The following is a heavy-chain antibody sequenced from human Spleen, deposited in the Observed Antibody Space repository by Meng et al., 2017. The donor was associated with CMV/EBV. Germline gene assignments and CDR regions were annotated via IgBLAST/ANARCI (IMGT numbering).Heavy chain of an antibody. CDR1: GYAFTNYS. D-gene: IGHD7-27*01. CDR3: ARDDNWGPDY. Sequence: ASVKVSCKASGYAFTNYSMHWVRQAPGQGLEWMGIINPSGGHTSYAQTFRGRVTMTRDTSIRTVYMELSSLRSDDTAMYYCARDDNWGPDYWGQGTLVTVSS. J-gene: IGHJ4*02. CDR2: INPSGGHT. V-gene: IGHV1-46*01.